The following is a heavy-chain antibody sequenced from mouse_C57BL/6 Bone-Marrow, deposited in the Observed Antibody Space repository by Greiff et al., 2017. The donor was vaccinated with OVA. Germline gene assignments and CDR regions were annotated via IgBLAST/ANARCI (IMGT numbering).Heavy chain of an antibody. CDR3: ARQVWLLDAMDD. CDR1: GYAFSSSW. CDR2: IYPGDGDT. D-gene: IGHD2-2*01. V-gene: IGHV1-82*01. Sequence: VHLVESGPELVKPGASVKISCKASGYAFSSSWMNWVKQRPGKGLEWIGRIYPGDGDTNYNGKFKGKATLTADKTTSTAYMQLSSLTSEDSEVYICARQVWLLDAMDDWGKGTSVTVSS. J-gene: IGHJ4*01.